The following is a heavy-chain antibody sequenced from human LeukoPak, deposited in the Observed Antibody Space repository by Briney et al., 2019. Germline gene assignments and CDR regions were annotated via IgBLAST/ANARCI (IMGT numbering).Heavy chain of an antibody. V-gene: IGHV3-30*03. Sequence: GRSLRLSCAASGFTFSSYGMHWVRQAPGKGLEWVAVISYDGSNKYYADSVKGRFTISRDNSKNMLYLQMNSLRAEDTAVYYCARDRGDLDYWGQGTLVTVSS. CDR1: GFTFSSYG. J-gene: IGHJ4*02. CDR3: ARDRGDLDY. D-gene: IGHD3-10*01. CDR2: ISYDGSNK.